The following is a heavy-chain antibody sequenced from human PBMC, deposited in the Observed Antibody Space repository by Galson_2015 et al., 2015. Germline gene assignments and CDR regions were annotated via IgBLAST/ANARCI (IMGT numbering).Heavy chain of an antibody. Sequence: SLRLSCAASGLTFSNLWMSWVRQAPGKGLEWISYISNGGSTIYYADSVKGRFTISRDNAKNSLYLQMNSLRDEDTAVYYCARDGPGVLRFLDVWGKGTTVTVSS. CDR3: ARDGPGVLRFLDV. J-gene: IGHJ6*04. V-gene: IGHV3-48*02. CDR2: ISNGGSTI. D-gene: IGHD3-3*01. CDR1: GLTFSNLW.